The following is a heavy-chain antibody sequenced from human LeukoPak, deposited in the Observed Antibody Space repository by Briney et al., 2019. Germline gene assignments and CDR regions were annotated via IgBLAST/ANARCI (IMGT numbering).Heavy chain of an antibody. CDR2: IKQDGSEK. CDR3: ARGRCSSTSCFFDY. J-gene: IGHJ4*02. D-gene: IGHD2-2*01. CDR1: GFTFSTYW. Sequence: GGSLRLSCAASGFTFSTYWMSWVRQAPGKGLEWVANIKQDGSEKYYVDSVKGRFTISRDNAKNSLSLQMNSLRAEDTAVYYCARGRCSSTSCFFDYWGQGTLVTVSS. V-gene: IGHV3-7*01.